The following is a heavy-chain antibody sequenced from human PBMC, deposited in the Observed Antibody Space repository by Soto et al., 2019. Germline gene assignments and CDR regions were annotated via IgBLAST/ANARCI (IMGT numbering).Heavy chain of an antibody. CDR2: IYYSGST. V-gene: IGHV4-59*01. J-gene: IGHJ6*02. Sequence: SETLSLTCTVSGGSINSYYWSRIRQPPGEGLEWIGYIYYSGSTNYNPSLKSRVTMSVDTSKNQFSLKLSSVTAADTAVYYCARGQGHYQGMDVWGQGTTVTGSS. CDR1: GGSINSYY. CDR3: ARGQGHYQGMDV.